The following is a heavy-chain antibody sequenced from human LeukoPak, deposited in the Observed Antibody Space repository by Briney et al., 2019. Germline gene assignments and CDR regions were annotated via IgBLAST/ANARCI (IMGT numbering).Heavy chain of an antibody. D-gene: IGHD6-19*01. CDR1: GGSISSGGYY. V-gene: IGHV4-31*03. Sequence: SETLSLTCTVSGGSISSGGYYWSWIRQHPGKGLEWIGYIYYSGSTYYNPSLKSRVTISVDTSKNQFSLKLSSVTAADTAVYYCARVSAVAGMRYFDYWGQGTLVTVSS. CDR2: IYYSGST. CDR3: ARVSAVAGMRYFDY. J-gene: IGHJ4*02.